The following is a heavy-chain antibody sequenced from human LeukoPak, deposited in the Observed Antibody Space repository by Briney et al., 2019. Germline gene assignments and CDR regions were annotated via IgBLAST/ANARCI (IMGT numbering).Heavy chain of an antibody. J-gene: IGHJ5*02. V-gene: IGHV1-2*02. D-gene: IGHD6-13*01. CDR1: GYTFTGYY. CDR3: ARGRVYSSSWFDP. CDR2: INPNSGGT. Sequence: GASVKVSCKASGYTFTGYYMHWVRQAPGQGLEWMGWINPNSGGTNYAQKFQGRVTMTRDTSISTAYMELSRLRSDDTAVYYCARGRVYSSSWFDPWGQGTLVTVSS.